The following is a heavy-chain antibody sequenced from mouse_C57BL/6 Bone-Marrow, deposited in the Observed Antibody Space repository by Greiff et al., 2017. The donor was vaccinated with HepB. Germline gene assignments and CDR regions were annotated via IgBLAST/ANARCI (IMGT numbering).Heavy chain of an antibody. CDR3: ARHGVYYFDY. V-gene: IGHV5-12*01. CDR2: ISNGGGST. J-gene: IGHJ2*01. CDR1: GFTFSDYY. Sequence: EVKLMESGGGLVQPGGSLKLSCAASGFTFSDYYMYWVRQTPEKRLEWVAYISNGGGSTYYPDTVKGRFTISRDNAKNTLYLQMSRLKSEDTAMYYCARHGVYYFDYWGQGTPLTVSS.